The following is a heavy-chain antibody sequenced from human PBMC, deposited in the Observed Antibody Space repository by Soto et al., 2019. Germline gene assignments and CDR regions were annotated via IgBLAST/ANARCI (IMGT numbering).Heavy chain of an antibody. J-gene: IGHJ4*02. CDR3: ARGVTAINYFDY. CDR1: GGSFSCYY. V-gene: IGHV4-34*01. D-gene: IGHD3-16*01. Sequence: SETLSLTCAVYGGSFSCYYWSWIRQPPGKGLEWIGEINHSGSTNYNPSLKSRVTISVDTSKNQFSLKLSSVTAADTAVYYCARGVTAINYFDYWGQGTLVTVSS. CDR2: INHSGST.